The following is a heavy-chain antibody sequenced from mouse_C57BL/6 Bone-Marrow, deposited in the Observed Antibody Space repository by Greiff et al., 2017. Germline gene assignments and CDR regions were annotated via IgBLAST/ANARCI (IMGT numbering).Heavy chain of an antibody. Sequence: QVQLQQPGAELVRPGSSVKLSCKASGYTFTSYWMHWVKQRPIQGLEWIGNIDPSDSEAHYNQKFQDKATLTVDKSSSKAYMQLSSVTSEDSAVYYCARGGSKGVNYFDDWGQGTTLTVSS. D-gene: IGHD2-2*01. CDR1: GYTFTSYW. CDR2: IDPSDSEA. V-gene: IGHV1-52*01. J-gene: IGHJ2*01. CDR3: ARGGSKGVNYFDD.